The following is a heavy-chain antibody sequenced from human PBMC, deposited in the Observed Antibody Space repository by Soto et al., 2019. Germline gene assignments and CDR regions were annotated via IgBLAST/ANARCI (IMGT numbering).Heavy chain of an antibody. Sequence: PVGSLRLSCAASGFTFSSYAMSWVRQAPGKGLEWVSAISGSGGSTYCADSVKGRFTISRDNSKNTLYLQMNSLRAEDTAVYYCAKHRAARPPYGMDVWGQGTTVTVSS. D-gene: IGHD6-6*01. CDR2: ISGSGGST. J-gene: IGHJ6*02. CDR1: GFTFSSYA. CDR3: AKHRAARPPYGMDV. V-gene: IGHV3-23*01.